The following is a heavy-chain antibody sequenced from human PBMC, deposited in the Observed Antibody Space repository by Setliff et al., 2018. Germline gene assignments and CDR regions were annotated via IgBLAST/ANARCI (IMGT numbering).Heavy chain of an antibody. CDR2: ISSDGSTV. D-gene: IGHD3-22*01. CDR3: ARSDKVPSYYYDSSGYYHEYFQY. J-gene: IGHJ1*01. CDR1: GFTFSSYE. V-gene: IGHV3-48*03. Sequence: GGSLRLSCAASGFTFSSYEMNWVRQAPGKGLEWVSYISSDGSTVFCADSVKGRFTISRDNSKNTLYLQMNSLRADDTAVYYCARSDKVPSYYYDSSGYYHEYFQYWGQGTLVTVSS.